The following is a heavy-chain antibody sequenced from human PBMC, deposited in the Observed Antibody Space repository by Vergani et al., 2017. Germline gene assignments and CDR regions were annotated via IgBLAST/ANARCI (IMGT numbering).Heavy chain of an antibody. CDR1: GGSISSYY. D-gene: IGHD3-22*01. Sequence: VQLQESGPGLVKPSETLSLTCTVSGGSISSYYWSWIRQPPGKGLEWMGIIYPGDSDTRYSPSFQGQVTISADKSISTAYLKWSSLKASDTAMYYCARAGYYYDSSGYYYEDAFDIWGQGTMVTVSS. J-gene: IGHJ3*02. V-gene: IGHV5-51*01. CDR3: ARAGYYYDSSGYYYEDAFDI. CDR2: IYPGDSDT.